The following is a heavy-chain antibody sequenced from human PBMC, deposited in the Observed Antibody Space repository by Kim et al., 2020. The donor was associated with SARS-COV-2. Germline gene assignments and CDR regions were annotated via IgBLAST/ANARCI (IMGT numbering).Heavy chain of an antibody. CDR3: ARDAWLSPFDY. Sequence: SETLFLTRTVSGGSIGSDNYYWTWIRQPPGKGLEWIGSISDSGRSHFNSSLKSRVSISIDTSNNQFSLKLSSATAADTAVYYCARDAWLSPFDYWGQGILVTVTS. CDR1: GGSIGSDNYY. J-gene: IGHJ4*01. V-gene: IGHV4-30-4*01. CDR2: ISDSGRS. D-gene: IGHD3-9*01.